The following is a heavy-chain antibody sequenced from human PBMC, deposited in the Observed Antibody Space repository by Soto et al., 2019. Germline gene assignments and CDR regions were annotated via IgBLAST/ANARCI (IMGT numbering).Heavy chain of an antibody. CDR2: IYPGDSDT. V-gene: IGHV5-51*01. J-gene: IGHJ4*02. CDR3: ARPSPPYDYDSSGYYPGYFDY. Sequence: PGESLKISCKGSGYSFTSYWIGWVRQMPGKGLEWMGIIYPGDSDTRYSPSFQGQVTISADKSISTAYLQWSSLKASDTAMYYCARPSPPYDYDSSGYYPGYFDYWGQGNLVTVSS. CDR1: GYSFTSYW. D-gene: IGHD3-22*01.